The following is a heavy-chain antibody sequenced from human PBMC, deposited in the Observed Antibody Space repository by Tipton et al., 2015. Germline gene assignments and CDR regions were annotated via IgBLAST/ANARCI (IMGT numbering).Heavy chain of an antibody. CDR3: ARARDPHYYYGMDV. Sequence: TLSLTCTVSGGSISSYYWSWIRQPPGKGLEWIGYIYYSGSTNYNPSLKSRVTISVDTSKNQFSLKLSSVSAADTAVYYCARARDPHYYYGMDVWGQGTTVTVSS. CDR1: GGSISSYY. CDR2: IYYSGST. V-gene: IGHV4-59*01. J-gene: IGHJ6*02.